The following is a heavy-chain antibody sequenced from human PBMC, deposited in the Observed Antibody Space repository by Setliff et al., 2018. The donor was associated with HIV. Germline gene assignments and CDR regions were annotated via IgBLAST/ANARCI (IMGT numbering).Heavy chain of an antibody. Sequence: SETLSLTCTVTGYSISSGYYWAWIRQPPGKGLEWIGYIYHAGNTYYNPSLESRVTISVDTSKNQISLRLNSLTAADTAVYYCARGTTLNVVPDAFDIWGQGTMVTVSS. D-gene: IGHD4-17*01. CDR3: ARGTTLNVVPDAFDI. CDR2: IYHAGNT. CDR1: GYSISSGYY. V-gene: IGHV4-38-2*02. J-gene: IGHJ3*02.